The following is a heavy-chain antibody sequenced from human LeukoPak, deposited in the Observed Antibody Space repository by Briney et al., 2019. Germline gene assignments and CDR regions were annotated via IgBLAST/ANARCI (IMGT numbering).Heavy chain of an antibody. CDR3: ARYSGYDWGVPDY. Sequence: ASVKVSCKTSGGTFTSYAITWVRQAPGQGLEWMGKIIPISGTTNYAQKFQGRVTFTADESTSTAYMELSSLRSEDTALYYCARYSGYDWGVPDYWGQGTLVTVSS. V-gene: IGHV1-69*13. CDR2: IIPISGTT. D-gene: IGHD5-12*01. CDR1: GGTFTSYA. J-gene: IGHJ4*02.